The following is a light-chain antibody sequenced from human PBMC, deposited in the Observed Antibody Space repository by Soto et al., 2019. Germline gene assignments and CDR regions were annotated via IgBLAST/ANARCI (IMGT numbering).Light chain of an antibody. J-gene: IGLJ2*01. CDR3: SSYTTTSTHL. CDR2: DVS. CDR1: SRNVGGYNF. Sequence: QSALTQPASVSGSPGQSITIACIGTSRNVGGYNFVSWYQHHPGKAPKLISYDVSNRPSGVSNRFSGSKAGNTASLTISGLKAEDEADDYCSSYTTTSTHLFGGGTKLPS. V-gene: IGLV2-14*03.